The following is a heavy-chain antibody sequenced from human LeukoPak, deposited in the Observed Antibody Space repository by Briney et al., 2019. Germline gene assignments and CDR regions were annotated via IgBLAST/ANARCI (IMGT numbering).Heavy chain of an antibody. Sequence: GGSLRLSXAASGFTVSSNYMSWVRQAPGKGLEWVSVIYSGGSTYYADSVQGRFTISRDNSKNTLYLQMNSLGAEDTAVYYCAREAITATGPFDYWGQGTLVTVSS. J-gene: IGHJ4*02. V-gene: IGHV3-66*02. CDR2: IYSGGST. CDR3: AREAITATGPFDY. D-gene: IGHD6-25*01. CDR1: GFTVSSNY.